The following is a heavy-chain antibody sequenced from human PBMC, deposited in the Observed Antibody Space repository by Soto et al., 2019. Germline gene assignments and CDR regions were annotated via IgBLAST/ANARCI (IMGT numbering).Heavy chain of an antibody. CDR2: IIPIFGTA. CDR3: ARHDGSGSLFGVDV. J-gene: IGHJ6*02. CDR1: GGTFSSYA. D-gene: IGHD3-10*01. V-gene: IGHV1-69*13. Sequence: SVKVSCKASGGTFSSYAISWVRQAPGQGLEWMGGIIPIFGTANYAQKFQGRVTITADESTSTAYLQWSSLKASDTAMYYCARHDGSGSLFGVDVWGQGTTVTVS.